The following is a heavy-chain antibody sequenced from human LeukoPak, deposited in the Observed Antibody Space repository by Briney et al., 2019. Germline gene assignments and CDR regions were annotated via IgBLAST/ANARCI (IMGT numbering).Heavy chain of an antibody. CDR1: GFTFSSYS. CDR3: AREIISGAAAGTVDY. J-gene: IGHJ4*02. V-gene: IGHV3-21*01. D-gene: IGHD6-13*01. Sequence: GGSLRLSCAASGFTFSSYSMNWVRQAPGKGLEWVSSISSSSSYIYYADSVKDRFTISRDNAKNSLYLQMNSLRGEDTAVYYCAREIISGAAAGTVDYWGQGTLVTVFS. CDR2: ISSSSSYI.